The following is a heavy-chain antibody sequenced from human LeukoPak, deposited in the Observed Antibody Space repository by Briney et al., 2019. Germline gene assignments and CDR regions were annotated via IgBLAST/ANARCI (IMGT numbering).Heavy chain of an antibody. CDR1: GFTFSSYA. CDR2: ISYDGSNK. CDR3: ARELGYCSSTSCDWVRYYYGMTS. V-gene: IGHV3-30-3*01. Sequence: GGSLRLSCAASGFTFSSYAMHWVRQAPGKGLEWVAVISYDGSNKYYADSVKGRFTISRDSSKNTLYLQMNSLRAEDTAVYYCARELGYCSSTSCDWVRYYYGMTSGAKGPRSPSP. D-gene: IGHD2-2*01. J-gene: IGHJ6*02.